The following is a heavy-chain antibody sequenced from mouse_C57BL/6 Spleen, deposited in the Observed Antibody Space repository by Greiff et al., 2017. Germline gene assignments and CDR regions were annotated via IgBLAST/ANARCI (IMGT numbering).Heavy chain of an antibody. V-gene: IGHV1-26*01. D-gene: IGHD1-1*01. Sequence: VQLKQSGPELVKPGASVKISCKASGYTFTDYYMNWVKQSHGKSLEWIGDINPNNGGTSYNQKFKGKATLTVDKSSSTAYMERRSLTSEDSAVYYCARRTYYYGSSLYWYFDVWGTATTVTVSS. J-gene: IGHJ1*03. CDR2: INPNNGGT. CDR1: GYTFTDYY. CDR3: ARRTYYYGSSLYWYFDV.